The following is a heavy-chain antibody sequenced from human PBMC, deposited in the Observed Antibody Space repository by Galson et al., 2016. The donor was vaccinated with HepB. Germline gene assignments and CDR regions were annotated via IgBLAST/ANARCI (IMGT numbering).Heavy chain of an antibody. Sequence: SVKVSCKASGGTFSSYAISWVRQAPGQGLEWMGGIIPIFGTANYAQKFQGRVTITADESTGTAYMELSSLRSEDTAVYYWPRFPGILAVSNTGLGYYYYGMDVWGQGTTVSVSS. CDR3: PRFPGILAVSNTGLGYYYYGMDV. V-gene: IGHV1-69*13. CDR2: IIPIFGTA. D-gene: IGHD5/OR15-5a*01. CDR1: GGTFSSYA. J-gene: IGHJ6*02.